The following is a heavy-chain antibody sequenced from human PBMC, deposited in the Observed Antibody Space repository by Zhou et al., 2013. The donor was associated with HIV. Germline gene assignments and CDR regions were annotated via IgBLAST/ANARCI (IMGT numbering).Heavy chain of an antibody. CDR3: AREPRGYCTGGVCLWYFDY. CDR1: GGTFSSYA. Sequence: QVQLVQSGAEVKKPGSSVKVSCKASGGTFSSYAISWVRQAPGQGLEWMGRIIPILGIANYAQKFQGRVTITADKSTSTAYMELSSLRSEDTAVYYCAREPRGYCTGGVCLWYFDYWGQGTLGHRLL. D-gene: IGHD2-8*02. CDR2: IIPILGIA. V-gene: IGHV1-69*04. J-gene: IGHJ4*02.